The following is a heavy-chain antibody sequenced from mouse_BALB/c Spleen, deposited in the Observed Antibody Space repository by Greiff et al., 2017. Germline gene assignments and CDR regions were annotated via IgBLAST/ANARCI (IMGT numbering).Heavy chain of an antibody. J-gene: IGHJ3*01. Sequence: EVMLVESGGDLVKPGGSLKLSCAVSGFTFSSYGMSWVRQTPDKRLEWVATISSGGSYTYYPDSVKGRFTISRDNAKNTLYLQMSSLKSEDTAMYYCARDGNYLAYWGQGTLVTVSA. V-gene: IGHV5-6*02. CDR2: ISSGGSYT. CDR3: ARDGNYLAY. D-gene: IGHD2-1*01. CDR1: GFTFSSYG.